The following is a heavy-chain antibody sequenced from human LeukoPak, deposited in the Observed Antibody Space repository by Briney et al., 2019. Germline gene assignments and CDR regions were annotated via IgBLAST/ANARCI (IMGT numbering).Heavy chain of an antibody. J-gene: IGHJ3*02. Sequence: GGSLRLSCAASGFTVSSNYMSWVRQAPGKGLEWVSVIYSGGSTYYADSVKGRFTISRDNSKNTLYLQMNSLRAEDTAVYYCASCESPDAFDIWGQGTMVTVSS. V-gene: IGHV3-53*01. D-gene: IGHD2-21*01. CDR1: GFTVSSNY. CDR2: IYSGGST. CDR3: ASCESPDAFDI.